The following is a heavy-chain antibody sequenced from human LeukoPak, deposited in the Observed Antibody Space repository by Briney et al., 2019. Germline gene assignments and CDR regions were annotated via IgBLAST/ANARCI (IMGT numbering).Heavy chain of an antibody. D-gene: IGHD1-26*01. V-gene: IGHV4-34*01. Sequence: SETLSLTCAVYGGSFNDYYWNWIRQPPGKGLEWIGEINLRGSTTYNPSLKSRVTISLDESKNQFSLKLSSVTAADTAVYYCARHPPHYGSAHYFDYWGQGTLVTVSS. J-gene: IGHJ4*02. CDR1: GGSFNDYY. CDR3: ARHPPHYGSAHYFDY. CDR2: INLRGST.